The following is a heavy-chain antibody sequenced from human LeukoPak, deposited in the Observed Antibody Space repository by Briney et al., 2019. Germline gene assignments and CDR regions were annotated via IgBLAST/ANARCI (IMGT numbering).Heavy chain of an antibody. CDR3: ARMASRKYYYDSSGSEAFDI. J-gene: IGHJ3*02. V-gene: IGHV4-61*02. CDR1: GNSISSGDNY. CDR2: IYTSGST. Sequence: PSETLSLTCTVSGNSISSGDNYWSWIRQPAGKGLEWIGRIYTSGSTNYNPSLKSRVTISGDTSKNQFSLKLSSVTAADTAVYYCARMASRKYYYDSSGSEAFDIWGQGTMVTVSS. D-gene: IGHD3-22*01.